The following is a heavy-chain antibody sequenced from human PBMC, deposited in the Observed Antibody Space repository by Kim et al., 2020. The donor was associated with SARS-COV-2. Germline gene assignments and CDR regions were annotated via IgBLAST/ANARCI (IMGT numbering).Heavy chain of an antibody. CDR3: ARRGIQLWSFDY. Sequence: GESLKISCKGPGYSSTSYWISWVRQMPGKGLEWMGRIDPSDSYTNYSPSFQGHVTISADKSISTAYLQWSSLKASDTAMYYCARRGIQLWSFDYWGQGTLVTVS. D-gene: IGHD5-18*01. CDR1: GYSSTSYW. J-gene: IGHJ4*02. V-gene: IGHV5-10-1*01. CDR2: IDPSDSYT.